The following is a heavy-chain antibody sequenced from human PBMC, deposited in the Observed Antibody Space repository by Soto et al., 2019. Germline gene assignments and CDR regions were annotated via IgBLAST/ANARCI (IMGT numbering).Heavy chain of an antibody. D-gene: IGHD2-8*01. Sequence: PGESLKISCKASGYSFATYWIGWVRQMPGKGLEWMGIIYPGDSDTMYSPSFQGQVIISADLFSTTTYLQWSSLKASDTAIYYCARQDGVDPANGWIARWGQGNRVTVSS. CDR3: ARQDGVDPANGWIAR. V-gene: IGHV5-51*01. CDR1: GYSFATYW. CDR2: IYPGDSDT. J-gene: IGHJ4*02.